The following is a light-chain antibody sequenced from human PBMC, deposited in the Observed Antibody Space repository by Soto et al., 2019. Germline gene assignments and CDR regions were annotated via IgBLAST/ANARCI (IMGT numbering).Light chain of an antibody. CDR1: QSVSNNY. V-gene: IGKV3-20*01. CDR3: QQYGRSVWT. CDR2: GAS. Sequence: EIVGTPSRCTVSQSRGERATXSCRASQSVSNNYLAWYQEKPGQAPRLLIYGASSRATGTPDRFSGSGSGTDFTLTISRLEPEDFAVYYCQQYGRSVWTFGQGTKV. J-gene: IGKJ1*01.